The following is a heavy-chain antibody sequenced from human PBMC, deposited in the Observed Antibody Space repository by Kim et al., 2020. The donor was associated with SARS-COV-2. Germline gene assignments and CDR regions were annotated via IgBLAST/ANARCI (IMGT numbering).Heavy chain of an antibody. Sequence: SETLSLTCTVSGYSISSGYYWGWIRQPPGKGLEWIGSIYHSGSTYYNPSLKSRVTISVDTSKNQFSLKLSSVTAADTAVYYCARESGQQRGSEANYYYYG. CDR2: IYHSGST. CDR1: GYSISSGYY. J-gene: IGHJ6*01. CDR3: ARESGQQRGSEANYYYYG. D-gene: IGHD6-13*01. V-gene: IGHV4-38-2*02.